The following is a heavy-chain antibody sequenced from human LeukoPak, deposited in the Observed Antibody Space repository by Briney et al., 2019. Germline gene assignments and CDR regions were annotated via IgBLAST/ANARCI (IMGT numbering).Heavy chain of an antibody. V-gene: IGHV3-7*04. J-gene: IGHJ4*02. CDR1: EFTFSNYW. CDR3: ARDRRYSYIDY. D-gene: IGHD5-18*01. CDR2: IKQDGSEK. Sequence: PGGSLRLSCAASEFTFSNYWMNWVRQAPGKGLEWVANIKQDGSEKYYVDSVKGRFTISRDNAKNPLYLQMNSLRAEDTAVYYCARDRRYSYIDYWGQGTLVTVSS.